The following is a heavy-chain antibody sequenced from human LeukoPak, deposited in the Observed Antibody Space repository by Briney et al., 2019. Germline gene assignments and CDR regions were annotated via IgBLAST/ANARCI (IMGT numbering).Heavy chain of an antibody. V-gene: IGHV3-23*01. CDR3: AKERGHAKPFDY. D-gene: IGHD2-15*01. CDR2: ISDGGDAT. CDR1: GFIFSYYG. Sequence: GGSLRLSCEVSGFIFSYYGMNWVRQAPGKGLEWVSAISDGGDATYCADSVKGRFTSSKDNTKSTLYLQMNNLRAEGTALYYSAKERGHAKPFDYWGQGTLVTVSS. J-gene: IGHJ4*02.